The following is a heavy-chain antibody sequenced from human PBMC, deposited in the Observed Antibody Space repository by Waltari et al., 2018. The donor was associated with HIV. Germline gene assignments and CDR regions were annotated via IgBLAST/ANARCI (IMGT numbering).Heavy chain of an antibody. D-gene: IGHD1-26*01. CDR1: GGSVSSRSYS. CDR2: IYYTGRA. CDR3: ARHALRVGAAYWNFDL. J-gene: IGHJ2*01. Sequence: QLQLQESGPGLVKPSETLSLTCAVSGGSVSSRSYSWGWIRQPPGKGLEWVGRIYYTGRAYYNPSLKSRVTISVDTSKNQFSLKVTSVTAADTAVYYCARHALRVGAAYWNFDLWGRGTLVTVSS. V-gene: IGHV4-39*01.